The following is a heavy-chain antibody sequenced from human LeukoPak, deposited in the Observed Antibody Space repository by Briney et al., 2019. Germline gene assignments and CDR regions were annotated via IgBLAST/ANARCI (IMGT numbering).Heavy chain of an antibody. CDR3: ARGGYYGSGIFPDY. J-gene: IGHJ4*02. V-gene: IGHV1-18*01. Sequence: ASVKVSCKASGYTFTTYGFSWVRQAPGQGLEWMGWISAYNGDTNYAQNLQGRVTMTTDRSTGTAYMELRSLRSDDTAVYFCARGGYYGSGIFPDYWGQGTLVTVSS. D-gene: IGHD3-10*01. CDR1: GYTFTTYG. CDR2: ISAYNGDT.